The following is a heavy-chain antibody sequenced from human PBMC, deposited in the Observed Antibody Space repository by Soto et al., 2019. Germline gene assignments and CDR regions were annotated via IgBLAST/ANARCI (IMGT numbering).Heavy chain of an antibody. CDR1: GGPISSSTYH. CDR2: VSSTGGT. J-gene: IGHJ3*02. Sequence: SETLSLTCTVSGGPISSSTYHWGWIRLPPGKGLEWIGTVSSTGGTFYNQSLRGRVTISVDTSKNQLSLKLSSVTAADTAVYYCERQQDKTYSDDVLNLDAFDISGQRTMVTV. V-gene: IGHV4-39*01. CDR3: ERQQDKTYSDDVLNLDAFDI. D-gene: IGHD1-26*01.